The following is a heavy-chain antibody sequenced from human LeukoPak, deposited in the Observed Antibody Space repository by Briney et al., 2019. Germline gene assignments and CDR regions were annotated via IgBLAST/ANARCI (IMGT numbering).Heavy chain of an antibody. CDR2: INWNGGST. CDR1: GFTFSDYY. Sequence: SGGSLRLSCAASGFTFSDYYMSWVRQAPGKGLEWVSGINWNGGSTGYADSVKGRFTISRDNAKNSLYLQMNSLRAEDTALYHCARDGYSGSYFDWGQGTLVTVSS. J-gene: IGHJ4*02. V-gene: IGHV3-20*01. D-gene: IGHD1-26*01. CDR3: ARDGYSGSYFD.